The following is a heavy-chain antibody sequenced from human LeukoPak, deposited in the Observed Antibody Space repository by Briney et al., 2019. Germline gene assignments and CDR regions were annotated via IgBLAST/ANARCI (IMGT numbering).Heavy chain of an antibody. D-gene: IGHD4-23*01. CDR2: ISSSSSYI. Sequence: GGSLRLSCAASGFTFSSYSMNWVRQAPGKGLEWVSSISSSSSYIYYADSVKGRFTISRDNAKNSLYLQMNSLRAEDTAVYYCARDRGYGGKDYMDVWGKGTTVTVSS. J-gene: IGHJ6*03. CDR3: ARDRGYGGKDYMDV. CDR1: GFTFSSYS. V-gene: IGHV3-21*01.